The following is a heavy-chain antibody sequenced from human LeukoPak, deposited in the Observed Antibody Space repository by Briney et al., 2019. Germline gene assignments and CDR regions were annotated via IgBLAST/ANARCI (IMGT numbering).Heavy chain of an antibody. Sequence: SETLSLTCTVSGGSISRSSYYWGWIRQPPGKGLEWIGFSYYNGNTNYNPSLKSRVTISVDTSKNQFSLKLSSVTAADTAVYYCARVNAWNDVESYYYMDVWGKGTTVTVSS. D-gene: IGHD1-1*01. CDR2: SYYNGNT. CDR3: ARVNAWNDVESYYYMDV. CDR1: GGSISRSSYY. J-gene: IGHJ6*03. V-gene: IGHV4-61*05.